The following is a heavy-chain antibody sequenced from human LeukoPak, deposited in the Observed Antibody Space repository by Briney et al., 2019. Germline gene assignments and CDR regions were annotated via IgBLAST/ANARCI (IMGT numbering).Heavy chain of an antibody. J-gene: IGHJ4*02. CDR3: ARGQDAFKTGY. Sequence: SETLSLTCTVSGGSLTNGYYYWTWIRQYPGKGLEWIGYIHPSGVTDYNPSLKSRITMSLDMSQNQFSLKLTSVTAADTAIYYCARGQDAFKTGYWGQGTLVTVSS. V-gene: IGHV4-31*03. CDR2: IHPSGVT. D-gene: IGHD5-24*01. CDR1: GGSLTNGYYY.